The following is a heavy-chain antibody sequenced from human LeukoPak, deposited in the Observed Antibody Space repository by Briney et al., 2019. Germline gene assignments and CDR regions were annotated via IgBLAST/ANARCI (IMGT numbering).Heavy chain of an antibody. CDR1: GGSFSGYY. Sequence: SETLSLTCAVYGGSFSGYYWSWIRQPPGKGLEWIGEINHSGSTNYNPSLKSRVTISVDTSKNQFSLKLSSVTAADTAVYSCARVTGYMIEDYFDYWGQGILVTVSS. J-gene: IGHJ4*02. D-gene: IGHD3-9*01. V-gene: IGHV4-34*01. CDR3: ARVTGYMIEDYFDY. CDR2: INHSGST.